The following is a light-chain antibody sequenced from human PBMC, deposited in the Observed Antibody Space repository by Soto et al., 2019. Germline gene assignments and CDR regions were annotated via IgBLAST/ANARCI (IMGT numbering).Light chain of an antibody. CDR3: LQYNSYPLT. CDR1: QGIGNY. V-gene: IGKV1-17*03. Sequence: DIQMTQSPSALSASIRDRVTITCRASQGIGNYVAWFQVKPGKVPKRLIYAASSLQSGVPSRFSGYGSGTEFTLTISSLQPEDSAIYYCLQYNSYPLTFGGGTKVEI. J-gene: IGKJ4*01. CDR2: AAS.